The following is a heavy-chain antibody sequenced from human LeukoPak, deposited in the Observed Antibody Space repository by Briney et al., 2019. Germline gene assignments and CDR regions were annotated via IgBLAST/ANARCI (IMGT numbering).Heavy chain of an antibody. CDR2: ITNSGSTT. CDR1: GFTFSDYY. Sequence: PGGSLRLSCVASGFTFSDYYMSWIRQAPGKGLDWISYITNSGSTTFYADSVKGRFSISRDNANNSLFLQMNSLRAEDTAVYYCTRDVRLRHKYYYMDVWGKGTTVTVSS. V-gene: IGHV3-11*04. CDR3: TRDVRLRHKYYYMDV. J-gene: IGHJ6*03. D-gene: IGHD4-17*01.